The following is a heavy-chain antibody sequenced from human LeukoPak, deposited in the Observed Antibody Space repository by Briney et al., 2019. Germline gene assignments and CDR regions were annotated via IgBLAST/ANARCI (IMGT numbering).Heavy chain of an antibody. D-gene: IGHD3-3*01. Sequence: SETLSLTCTVSGGSISSGSYYWSWIRQPGGKGLEWIGRIYNSGSTNYNPSLKSRVTISVDTSKNQFSLKLSSVTAADTAVYYCAREVTIFGVVTDDAFDIWGQGTMVTVSS. CDR3: AREVTIFGVVTDDAFDI. CDR1: GGSISSGSYY. J-gene: IGHJ3*02. V-gene: IGHV4-61*02. CDR2: IYNSGST.